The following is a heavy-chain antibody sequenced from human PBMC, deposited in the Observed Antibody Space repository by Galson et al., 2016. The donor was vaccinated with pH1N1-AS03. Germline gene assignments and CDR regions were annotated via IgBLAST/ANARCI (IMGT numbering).Heavy chain of an antibody. CDR2: INWLGGST. D-gene: IGHD3-22*01. Sequence: SLRLSCAASGFSFEDYGMSWVRQAPGKGLEWVSGINWLGGSTGYADSVKGRFTISRDNAKKSLYLQMNSLRVEDTAFYYCARDFYDSSGYFKAPFDYWGQGALVIVSS. CDR1: GFSFEDYG. V-gene: IGHV3-20*04. CDR3: ARDFYDSSGYFKAPFDY. J-gene: IGHJ4*02.